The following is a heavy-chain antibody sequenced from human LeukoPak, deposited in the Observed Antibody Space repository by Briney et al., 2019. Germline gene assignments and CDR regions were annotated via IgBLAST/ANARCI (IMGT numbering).Heavy chain of an antibody. CDR2: ILHTGRT. Sequence: SETLSLTRAVHDYALTNHFWIWIRQPPGKGLEWIGEILHTGRTHYNPSFESRVTISLDTPKNQFFLNLTSVTAADTAVYYCARGPAAVHPWGQGTLVTVSS. V-gene: IGHV4-34*12. J-gene: IGHJ5*02. CDR3: ARGPAAVHP. D-gene: IGHD6-13*01. CDR1: DYALTNHF.